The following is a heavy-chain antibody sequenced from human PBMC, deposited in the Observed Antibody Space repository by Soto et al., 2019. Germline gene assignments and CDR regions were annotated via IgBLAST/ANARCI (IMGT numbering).Heavy chain of an antibody. V-gene: IGHV1-2*02. D-gene: IGHD5-12*01. CDR2: IDPKSGGT. CDR1: GPTFIAYY. Sequence: QLQLVQSGAEVTKPGASVKVSCKISGPTFIAYYIHWVRQAPGQGLEWMGWIDPKSGGTTSEQKFLGRVTMTRDTSINTAYMELNRLISDDTAVYYCARVSVDVPEWGQGTLISVSS. CDR3: ARVSVDVPE. J-gene: IGHJ4*02.